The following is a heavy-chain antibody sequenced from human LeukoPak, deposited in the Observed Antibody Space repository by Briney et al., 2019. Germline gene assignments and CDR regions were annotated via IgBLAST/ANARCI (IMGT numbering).Heavy chain of an antibody. CDR3: ARGAYYNYYGSGSYYPYYFDY. CDR2: INHSGST. J-gene: IGHJ4*02. CDR1: GESFSGYY. V-gene: IGHV4-34*01. D-gene: IGHD3-10*01. Sequence: SETLSLTCAVYGESFSGYYWSWIRQPPGKGLEWIGKINHSGSTNYNPSLKSRVTISVDTSKNQFSLKLSSVTAADTAVYYCARGAYYNYYGSGSYYPYYFDYWGQGTLVTVSS.